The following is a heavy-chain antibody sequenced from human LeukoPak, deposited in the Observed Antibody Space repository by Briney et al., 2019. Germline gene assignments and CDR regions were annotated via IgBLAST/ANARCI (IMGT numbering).Heavy chain of an antibody. V-gene: IGHV3-23*01. CDR3: AKDSAAAATSPAAQGYFDY. J-gene: IGHJ4*02. D-gene: IGHD2-15*01. CDR2: ISGSGGST. CDR1: GFTFSSYA. Sequence: GGSLRLSCAASGFTFSSYAMSWVRQAPGKGLEWVSAISGSGGSTYYADSVKGRFTISRDNSKNTLYLQMNSLRAEDAAVYYCAKDSAAAATSPAAQGYFDYWGQGTLVTASS.